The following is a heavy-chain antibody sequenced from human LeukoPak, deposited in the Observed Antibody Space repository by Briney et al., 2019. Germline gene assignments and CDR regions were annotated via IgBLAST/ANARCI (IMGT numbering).Heavy chain of an antibody. CDR1: GFTFSSYA. CDR3: ARVPSLWFGESYYFDY. Sequence: GGSLRLSCAASGFTFSSYAMHWVRQAPGKGLEWVAVISYDGSNKYYADSVKGRFTISRDNSKNTLYLQMNSLRAEDTAVYYCARVPSLWFGESYYFDYWGQGTLVTVSS. D-gene: IGHD3-10*01. J-gene: IGHJ4*02. V-gene: IGHV3-30-3*01. CDR2: ISYDGSNK.